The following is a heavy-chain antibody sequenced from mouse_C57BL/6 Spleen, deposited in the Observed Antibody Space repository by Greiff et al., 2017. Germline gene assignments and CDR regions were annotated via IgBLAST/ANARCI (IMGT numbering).Heavy chain of an antibody. CDR1: GYAFSSSW. D-gene: IGHD1-1*01. J-gene: IGHJ4*01. CDR2: IYPGDGDT. V-gene: IGHV1-82*01. CDR3: ARSPSLMYGSSSMDY. Sequence: VQLQQSGPELVKPGASVKISCKASGYAFSSSWMNWVKQRPGKGLEWIGRIYPGDGDTNYNGKFKGKATLTADKSSSPAYMQLSSLTSEDSAVYFCARSPSLMYGSSSMDYWGQGTSVTVSS.